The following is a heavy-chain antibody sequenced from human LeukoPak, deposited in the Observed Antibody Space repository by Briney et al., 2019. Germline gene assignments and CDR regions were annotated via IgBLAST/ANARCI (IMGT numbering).Heavy chain of an antibody. D-gene: IGHD3-16*02. V-gene: IGHV3-48*03. CDR1: GFTFSSFE. J-gene: IGHJ6*03. CDR3: ARDRGGIGYYMDV. Sequence: PGGSLRLSCAASGFTFSSFEMNWVRQAPGKGLEWVSYISSSGSTISYADSVKGRFTISRDNSKNTLYLQMNSLRAEDTALYYCARDRGGIGYYMDVWGKGTTVTVSS. CDR2: ISSSGSTI.